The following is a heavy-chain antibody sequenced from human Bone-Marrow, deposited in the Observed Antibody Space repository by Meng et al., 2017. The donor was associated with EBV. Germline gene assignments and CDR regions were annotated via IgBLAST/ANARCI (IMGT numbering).Heavy chain of an antibody. CDR1: GGSFSGYY. J-gene: IGHJ4*02. V-gene: IGHV4-34*01. CDR2: INHSGST. Sequence: QVQLQQWGAGLVKPSETLSLTCAVYGGSFSGYYWSWIRRPPGKGLEWIGEINHSGSTNYNPSLKSRVTISVDTSKNQFSLKLSSVTAADTAVYYCARVRSVATITLFDYWDQGTLVTVSS. CDR3: ARVRSVATITLFDY. D-gene: IGHD5-24*01.